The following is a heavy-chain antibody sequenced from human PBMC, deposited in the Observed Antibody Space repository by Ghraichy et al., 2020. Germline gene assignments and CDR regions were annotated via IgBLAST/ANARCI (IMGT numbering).Heavy chain of an antibody. CDR1: GGSISSGSYY. J-gene: IGHJ5*02. V-gene: IGHV4-61*02. CDR2: IYTSGTT. CDR3: ARVPVEGTGAAHPGWFGP. D-gene: IGHD2-2*01. Sequence: SETLSLTCTVSGGSISSGSYYWSWIRQPAGKGLEWIGRIYTSGTTDYNPSLKSRVTISVDTSKNQFSLNLSSVTAADTAVYYCARVPVEGTGAAHPGWFGPWRQGTLVTVSS.